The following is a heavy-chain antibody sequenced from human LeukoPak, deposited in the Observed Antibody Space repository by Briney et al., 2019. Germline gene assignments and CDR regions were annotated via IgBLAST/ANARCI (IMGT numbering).Heavy chain of an antibody. CDR1: GYTFTSYG. V-gene: IGHV1-18*01. CDR2: ISAYNGNT. CDR3: ACHVAAAGTGFDY. Sequence: ASVKVSCKSSGYTFTSYGISWVRQAPGQGLEWMGWISAYNGNTNCAQKLQGRVTMTTDTSTSTAYMELRSLRSDDTAVYYCACHVAAAGTGFDYWGQGTLVTVSS. J-gene: IGHJ4*02. D-gene: IGHD6-13*01.